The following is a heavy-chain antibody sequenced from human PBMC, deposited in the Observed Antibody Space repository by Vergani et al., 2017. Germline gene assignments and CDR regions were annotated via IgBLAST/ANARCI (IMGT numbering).Heavy chain of an antibody. CDR2: IYTSGST. V-gene: IGHV4-61*02. Sequence: QVQLQESGPGLVKPSQTLSLTCTVSGGSISSGSYYWSWIRQPAGKGLEWIGRIYTSGSTNYNPSLKSRVTISVDTSKNQFSLKLSSVTAADTAVYYCASSPYYYDSSGLFDYWGKGTLVTVSS. CDR1: GGSISSGSYY. J-gene: IGHJ4*02. CDR3: ASSPYYYDSSGLFDY. D-gene: IGHD3-22*01.